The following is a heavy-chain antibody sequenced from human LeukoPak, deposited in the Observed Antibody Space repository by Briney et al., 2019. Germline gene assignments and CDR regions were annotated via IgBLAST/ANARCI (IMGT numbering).Heavy chain of an antibody. Sequence: GGSLRLSCAASGFTFSGYYMSWIRQAPGKGLEWVSYISSSGSTKYYADYVKGRFTISRDNAKNSLYLQMNSLRAEDTAVYYCARAQDGDYVSTNFDYWGQGTLVTVSS. CDR2: ISSSGSTK. CDR3: ARAQDGDYVSTNFDY. CDR1: GFTFSGYY. V-gene: IGHV3-11*01. J-gene: IGHJ4*02. D-gene: IGHD4-17*01.